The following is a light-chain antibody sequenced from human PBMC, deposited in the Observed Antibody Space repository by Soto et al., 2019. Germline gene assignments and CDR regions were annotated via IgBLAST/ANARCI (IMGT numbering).Light chain of an antibody. CDR2: QDT. CDR1: KLGDKY. V-gene: IGLV3-1*01. CDR3: QAWDSSTVV. J-gene: IGLJ2*01. Sequence: SYELTQPPSVPVSPGQTASITCSGDKLGDKYACWYQQKPGQSPVLVIYQDTKRPSGIPERFFGSNSGNTATLTISGTQAMDEADYYCQAWDSSTVVFGGGTKLTVL.